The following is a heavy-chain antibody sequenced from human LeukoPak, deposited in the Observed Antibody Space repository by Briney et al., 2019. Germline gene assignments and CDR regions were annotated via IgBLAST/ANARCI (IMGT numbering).Heavy chain of an antibody. CDR2: IYTSGST. V-gene: IGHV4-4*07. J-gene: IGHJ6*03. Sequence: SETLSLTCTVSGGSISSYYWSWIRQPAGKGLEWIGRIYTSGSTNYNPSLKSRVTISVDKSKNQFSLKLSSVTAADTAVYYCARTSLGPYYYHMDVWGKGTTVTVSS. D-gene: IGHD7-27*01. CDR3: ARTSLGPYYYHMDV. CDR1: GGSISSYY.